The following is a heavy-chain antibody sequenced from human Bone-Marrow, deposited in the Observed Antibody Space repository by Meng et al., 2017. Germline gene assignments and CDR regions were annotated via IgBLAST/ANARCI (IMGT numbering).Heavy chain of an antibody. D-gene: IGHD3-22*01. V-gene: IGHV3-30*04. Sequence: GESLKISCAASGFTFSSYAMHWVRQAPGKGLEWVAVISYDGSNKYYADSVKGRFTISRDNSKNTLYLQMNSLRAEDTAVYYCARGPHYYDSSGAIDYWGQGTLVIVSS. J-gene: IGHJ4*02. CDR1: GFTFSSYA. CDR2: ISYDGSNK. CDR3: ARGPHYYDSSGAIDY.